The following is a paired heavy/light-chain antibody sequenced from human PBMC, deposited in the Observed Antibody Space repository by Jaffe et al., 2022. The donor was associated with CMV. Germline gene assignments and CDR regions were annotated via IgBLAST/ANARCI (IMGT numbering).Heavy chain of an antibody. V-gene: IGHV4-4*02. Sequence: QVQLQESGPGLVKPSGTLSLTCTVSGGAIGSRNWWSWLRQTPEKGLEWIGEIYQTGSTNYNPSLKSRVTIVIDKSKNQFSLRLTSVTAADTALYYCARPLPSGYFDPWGQGILVTVSS. J-gene: IGHJ5*02. CDR2: IYQTGST. D-gene: IGHD3-10*01. CDR1: GGAIGSRNW. CDR3: ARPLPSGYFDP.
Light chain of an antibody. CDR3: QQYNNWPPYT. Sequence: EPVMTQSPATLSVSPGERVTLSCRASQSVNSNLAWYQQKRGQAPRLLIYDATTRATGIPARFSGSGSGTEFSLTISSLQSEDFAVYYCQQYNNWPPYTFGQGTKLEIK. CDR2: DAT. J-gene: IGKJ2*01. CDR1: QSVNSN. V-gene: IGKV3-15*01.